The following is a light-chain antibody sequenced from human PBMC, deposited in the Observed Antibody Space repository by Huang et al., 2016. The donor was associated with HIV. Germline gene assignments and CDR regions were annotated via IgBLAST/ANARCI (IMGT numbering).Light chain of an antibody. CDR1: QSLLSTSNNRNY. J-gene: IGKJ1*01. V-gene: IGKV4-1*01. Sequence: DIVLTQSPDSLAVSLGERATIRCKSSQSLLSTSNNRNYLAWYQQRSGQPPKLLVSWASTRESGVPDRFRGNGSATDFTLIIDNLHTEDVALYFCQQYYSILGFGQGTYVEV. CDR2: WAS. CDR3: QQYYSILG.